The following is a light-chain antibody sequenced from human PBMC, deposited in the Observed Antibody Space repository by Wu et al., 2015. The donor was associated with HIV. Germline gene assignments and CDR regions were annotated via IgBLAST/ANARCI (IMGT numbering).Light chain of an antibody. CDR1: QSISTN. Sequence: IVMTQSPATLSVSPGESATLSCRASQSISTNLAWYQHKPGQAPRLLIYSASTRATDIPARFSGSGSGTEFTLTISSPQSEDFAVYYCQQYKNWLRTFGQGTKGGNQ. V-gene: IGKV3-15*01. CDR2: SAS. CDR3: QQYKNWLRT. J-gene: IGKJ1*01.